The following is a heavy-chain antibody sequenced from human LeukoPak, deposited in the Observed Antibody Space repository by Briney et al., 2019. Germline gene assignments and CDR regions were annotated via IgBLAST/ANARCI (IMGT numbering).Heavy chain of an antibody. V-gene: IGHV3-30*02. CDR1: GFTFSSYG. CDR3: AKDRSLLWFGGFDY. CDR2: IRCDGSNK. Sequence: GGSLRLSCAASGFTFSSYGMHWVRQAPGKGLEWVAFIRCDGSNKYYADSVKGRFTISRDNSKNTLYLQMNSLRAEDTAVYYCAKDRSLLWFGGFDYWGQGTLVTVSS. J-gene: IGHJ4*02. D-gene: IGHD3-10*01.